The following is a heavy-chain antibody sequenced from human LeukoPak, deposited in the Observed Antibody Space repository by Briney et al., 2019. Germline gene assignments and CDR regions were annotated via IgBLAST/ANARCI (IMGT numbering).Heavy chain of an antibody. CDR1: GYTFTGYY. V-gene: IGHV1-2*02. D-gene: IGHD4-17*01. CDR3: ARDPGDYGDYDY. CDR2: INPNSGGT. Sequence: ASVKVSCKASGYTFTGYYMHWVRQAPGQGLEWKGWINPNSGGTNYAQKFQGRVTMTRDTSISTAYMEVSRLRSDDTAVYYCARDPGDYGDYDYWGQGTLVTVSS. J-gene: IGHJ4*02.